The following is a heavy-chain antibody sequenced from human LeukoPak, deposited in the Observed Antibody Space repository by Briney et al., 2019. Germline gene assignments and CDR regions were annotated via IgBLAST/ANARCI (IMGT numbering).Heavy chain of an antibody. Sequence: ASVKVSCKASGYTFTSYAMNWVRQAPGQGLEWMGWINTNTGNPTYAQGFTGRFVFSLDPSVSTAYLQISSLKAEDTAVYYCSRDFSRDAFDIWGQGTMVTVSS. V-gene: IGHV7-4-1*02. D-gene: IGHD2-2*01. CDR3: SRDFSRDAFDI. CDR1: GYTFTSYA. J-gene: IGHJ3*02. CDR2: INTNTGNP.